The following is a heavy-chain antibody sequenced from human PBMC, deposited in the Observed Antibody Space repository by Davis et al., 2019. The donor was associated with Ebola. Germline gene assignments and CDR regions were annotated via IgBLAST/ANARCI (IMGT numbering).Heavy chain of an antibody. CDR3: ARVMTNYQYDILTGYYTDYYFDY. J-gene: IGHJ4*02. D-gene: IGHD3-9*01. CDR2: ISAYNGNT. CDR1: GYTFTSYG. V-gene: IGHV1-18*01. Sequence: AASVKVSCKASGYTFTSYGISWVRQAPGQGPEWMGWISAYNGNTNYAQRLQGRVTMTTDTSTSTAYMELRSLRSDDTAVYYCARVMTNYQYDILTGYYTDYYFDYWGQGTLVTVSS.